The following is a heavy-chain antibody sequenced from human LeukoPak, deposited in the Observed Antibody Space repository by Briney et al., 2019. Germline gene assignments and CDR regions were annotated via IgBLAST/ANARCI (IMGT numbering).Heavy chain of an antibody. Sequence: ASVKVSCKVSGYTLTELSMHWLRQAPGKGLEWMGGFDPEDGETIYAQKFQGRVTMTEDTSTDTAYMELSSLRSEDTAVYYCATAQRWFGESRFDYWGQGTLVTVSS. CDR3: ATAQRWFGESRFDY. D-gene: IGHD3-10*01. CDR1: GYTLTELS. CDR2: FDPEDGET. V-gene: IGHV1-24*01. J-gene: IGHJ4*02.